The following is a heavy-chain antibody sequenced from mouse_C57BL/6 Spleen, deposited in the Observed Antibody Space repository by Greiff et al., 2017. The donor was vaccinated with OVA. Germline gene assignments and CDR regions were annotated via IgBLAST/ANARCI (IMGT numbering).Heavy chain of an antibody. D-gene: IGHD1-1*01. CDR3: ARKEGGYGSRGGFAY. J-gene: IGHJ3*01. V-gene: IGHV1-69*01. CDR2: IDPSDSYT. Sequence: QVQLQQPGAELVMPGASVKLSCKASGYTFTSYWMHWVKQRPGQGLEWIGEIDPSDSYTTYNPKFKGKSTLTVDKSSSTASLQLSRLTSENSAVYDDARKEGGYGSRGGFAYWGQGTLVTVSA. CDR1: GYTFTSYW.